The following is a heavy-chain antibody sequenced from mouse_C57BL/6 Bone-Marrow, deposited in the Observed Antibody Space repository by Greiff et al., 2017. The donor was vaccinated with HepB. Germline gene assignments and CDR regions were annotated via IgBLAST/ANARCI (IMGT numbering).Heavy chain of an antibody. CDR3: ARKLYDRSPYYYAMHH. J-gene: IGHJ4*01. D-gene: IGHD1-1*01. CDR1: GFSLTSYG. V-gene: IGHV2-2*01. CDR2: IWSGGST. Sequence: QVQLKQSGPGLVQPSQSLSITCTVSGFSLTSYGVHWVRQSPGKGLEWLGVIWSGGSTDYNAAFISRLSISKDNSKSQVFFKMNSLQADDTAIYYCARKLYDRSPYYYAMHHWGEGTSVTVSS.